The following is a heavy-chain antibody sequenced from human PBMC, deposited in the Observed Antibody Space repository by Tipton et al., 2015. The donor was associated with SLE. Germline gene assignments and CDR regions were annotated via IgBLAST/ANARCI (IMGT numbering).Heavy chain of an antibody. CDR1: GVSMSSLSYY. CDR3: AREPLSVPAAHFDL. V-gene: IGHV4-61*02. J-gene: IGHJ3*01. D-gene: IGHD2-2*01. Sequence: LRLSCTVTGVSMSSLSYYWSWIRQSAGKEPEWIGRVYTSGRTEYNPSLKSRVAISMDTSKNQISLKVTSVTSADTAVYYCAREPLSVPAAHFDLWGQGTSVTVSS. CDR2: VYTSGRT.